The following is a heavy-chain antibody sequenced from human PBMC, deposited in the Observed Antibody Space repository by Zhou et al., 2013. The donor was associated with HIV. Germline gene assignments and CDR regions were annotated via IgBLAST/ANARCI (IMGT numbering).Heavy chain of an antibody. CDR3: AREKLPPPMSGYYYYGVDV. CDR2: FIPIFATS. Sequence: QVQLAQSGAEVKSPGSSVKVSCKSSGGIFNNYGISWVRQAPGQGLEWMGGFIPIFATSDLAPKFRGRVTITTDESTTTAYMELSSLKSEDTAIYYCAREKLPPPMSGYYYYGVDVWGQGTTVTVSS. CDR1: GGIFNNYG. J-gene: IGHJ6*02. D-gene: IGHD3-10*02. V-gene: IGHV1-69*05.